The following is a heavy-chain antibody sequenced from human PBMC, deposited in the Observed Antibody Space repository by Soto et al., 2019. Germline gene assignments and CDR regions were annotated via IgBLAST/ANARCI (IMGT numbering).Heavy chain of an antibody. V-gene: IGHV5-51*01. CDR1: GNSFTSSW. J-gene: IGHJ6*02. D-gene: IGHD2-2*01. CDR2: VYGGDSDP. Sequence: GESLKISCKGSGNSFTSSWIGWVRQMPGKGLEWMGFVYGGDSDPRYSPSFRGQVTISADKSIRTGYLQWKSMKAEATDTYYCERSLVAVAPARDGRMNYYGMDVWGQGTTVTVSS. CDR3: ERSLVAVAPARDGRMNYYGMDV.